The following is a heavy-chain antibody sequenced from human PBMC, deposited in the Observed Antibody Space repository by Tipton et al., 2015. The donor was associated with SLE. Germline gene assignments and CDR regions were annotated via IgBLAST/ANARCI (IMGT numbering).Heavy chain of an antibody. D-gene: IGHD3-22*01. CDR2: IYTSGST. CDR3: ATMVYYYDSRPDNWFDP. Sequence: TLSLTCTVSGGSISSSSYYWGWIRQPAGKGLEWIGRIYTSGSTNYNPSLKSRVTISVDTSKNQFSLKLSPVTAADTAVYYCATMVYYYDSRPDNWFDPWGQGTLVTVSS. CDR1: GGSISSSSYY. J-gene: IGHJ5*02. V-gene: IGHV4-61*02.